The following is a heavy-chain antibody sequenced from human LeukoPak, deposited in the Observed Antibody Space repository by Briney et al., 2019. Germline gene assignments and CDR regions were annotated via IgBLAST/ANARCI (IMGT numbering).Heavy chain of an antibody. D-gene: IGHD2-2*01. J-gene: IGHJ6*03. CDR1: GYTFTSYD. Sequence: APSLKVSCKASGYTFTSYDINWVRQATGQGLEWMGWMNPNSGNTGYAQKFQGRVTMTRNTPISTAYMELSSLRSEDTAVYYCARVVVPAAIKSNYYYYMDVWGKGTTVTVSS. V-gene: IGHV1-8*01. CDR3: ARVVVPAAIKSNYYYYMDV. CDR2: MNPNSGNT.